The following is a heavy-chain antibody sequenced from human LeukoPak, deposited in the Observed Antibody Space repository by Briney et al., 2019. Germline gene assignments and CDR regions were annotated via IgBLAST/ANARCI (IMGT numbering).Heavy chain of an antibody. J-gene: IGHJ4*02. CDR1: GFTFSSYG. V-gene: IGHV3-23*01. D-gene: IGHD4-17*01. CDR2: ISGRGGST. CDR3: AKDHVYGDYEDPEAFDY. Sequence: GGSLRLSCAASGFTFSSYGMSWVRQAPGKRLEWVSAISGRGGSTYYADSVKGRFTISRDNSKNTLYLQMNSLRAEDTAVYYCAKDHVYGDYEDPEAFDYWGQGTLVTVSS.